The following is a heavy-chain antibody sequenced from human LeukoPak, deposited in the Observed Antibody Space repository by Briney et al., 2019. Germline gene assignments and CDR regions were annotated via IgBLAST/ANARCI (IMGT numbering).Heavy chain of an antibody. CDR3: ARGITMAN. D-gene: IGHD3-10*01. CDR2: IKQDGSER. J-gene: IGHJ4*02. Sequence: GGSLRLSCAASGFTFSSYAMHWVRQAPGKGLEWVANIKQDGSERDYVDSVKGRFTISRDDARNSLYLQMNSLRAEDTAVYYCARGITMANWGQGTLVTVSS. V-gene: IGHV3-7*04. CDR1: GFTFSSYA.